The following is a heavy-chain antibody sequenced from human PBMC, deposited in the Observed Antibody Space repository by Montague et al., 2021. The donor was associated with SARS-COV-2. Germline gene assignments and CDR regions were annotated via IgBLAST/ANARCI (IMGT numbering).Heavy chain of an antibody. CDR2: IYYSGST. Sequence: SETLSLTCTVSGGSISISSYYWGWLRQPPGKGLEWIGSIYYSGSTYYNPSLKSRVTISVDTSKNQISLKLSSVTAADTAVYYCARDLAGYYGSGSYGGMDVWGQGTTDTVSS. D-gene: IGHD3-10*01. CDR3: ARDLAGYYGSGSYGGMDV. J-gene: IGHJ6*02. V-gene: IGHV4-39*07. CDR1: GGSISISSYY.